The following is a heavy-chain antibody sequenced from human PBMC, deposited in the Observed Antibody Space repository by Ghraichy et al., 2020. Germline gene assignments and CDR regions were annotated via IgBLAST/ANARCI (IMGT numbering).Heavy chain of an antibody. D-gene: IGHD3-3*01. CDR1: GYTFTSYA. V-gene: IGHV1-3*01. CDR2: INAGNGNT. Sequence: ASVKVSCKASGYTFTSYAMHWVRQAPGQRLEWMGWINAGNGNTKYSQKFQGRVTITRDTSASTAYMELSSLRSEDTSVDYCARVFKGSGYDMGGYFDYWGQGTLVTVSS. J-gene: IGHJ4*02. CDR3: ARVFKGSGYDMGGYFDY.